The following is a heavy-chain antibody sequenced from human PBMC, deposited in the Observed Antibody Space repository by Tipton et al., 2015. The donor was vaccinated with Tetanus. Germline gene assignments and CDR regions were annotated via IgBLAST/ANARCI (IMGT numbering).Heavy chain of an antibody. J-gene: IGHJ4*02. V-gene: IGHV4-31*02. CDR1: GGSISSGGYY. CDR2: IYYSGST. D-gene: IGHD1-26*01. Sequence: LRFSCTVSGGSISSGGYYWSWIRQHPGKGLEWIGDIYYSGSTYYNPSLKSRVTIPVDTSKNQFSLKLNSVTAADTAVYYCARDQARGARGWNYFDYWGQGTLVTVSS. CDR3: ARDQARGARGWNYFDY.